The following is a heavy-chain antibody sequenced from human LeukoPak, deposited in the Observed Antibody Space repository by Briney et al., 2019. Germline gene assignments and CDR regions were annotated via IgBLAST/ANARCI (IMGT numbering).Heavy chain of an antibody. CDR3: ARRFDS. J-gene: IGHJ4*02. CDR2: IYNTGTS. CDR1: GDSISNYQ. V-gene: IGHV4-59*08. Sequence: ETLSLTCTVSGDSISNYQWNWVRQPPGKGLEGIGSIYNTGTSTVNPSLKSRVTISVDTSKNLFSLTLTSVTAADTAMYYCARRFDSWGQGALVTVSS.